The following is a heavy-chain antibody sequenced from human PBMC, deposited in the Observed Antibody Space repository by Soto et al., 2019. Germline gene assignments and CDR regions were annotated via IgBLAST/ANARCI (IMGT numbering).Heavy chain of an antibody. Sequence: SETLSLTCTVSGGSISSSSYYWGWIRQPPGKGLEWIGSIYYSGSTYYNPSLKSRVTISVDTSKNQFSLKLSSVTAADTAVYYCARQXFSGGLGDNYYYYGMDVWGQGTTVTVSS. CDR1: GGSISSSSYY. CDR3: ARQXFSGGLGDNYYYYGMDV. J-gene: IGHJ6*02. V-gene: IGHV4-39*01. D-gene: IGHD6-19*01. CDR2: IYYSGST.